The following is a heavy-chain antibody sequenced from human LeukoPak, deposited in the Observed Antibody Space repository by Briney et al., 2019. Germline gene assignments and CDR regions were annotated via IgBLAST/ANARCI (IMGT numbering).Heavy chain of an antibody. CDR2: INTNTGNP. Sequence: ASVKVSRKASGYTFTSYAMNWVRQAPGQGLEWMGWINTNTGNPTYAQGFTGRFVFSLDTSVSTAYLQISSLKAEDTAVYYCARTRVVVVAESYWFDPWGQGTLVTVSS. CDR3: ARTRVVVVAESYWFDP. V-gene: IGHV7-4-1*02. CDR1: GYTFTSYA. J-gene: IGHJ5*02. D-gene: IGHD2-15*01.